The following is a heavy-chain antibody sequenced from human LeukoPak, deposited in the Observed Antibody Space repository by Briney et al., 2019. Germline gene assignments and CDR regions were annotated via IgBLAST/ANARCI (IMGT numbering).Heavy chain of an antibody. CDR3: AREANYYDSSGYSPPTLDF. Sequence: PGGSLRLSCAASGFTCSSYVMSWVRQAPGKRLEWVSAISGSGRDTYYADSVTGRFIISRENSKDTLFLQINSLGADDTAVYYCAREANYYDSSGYSPPTLDFWGQGTLVTVSS. CDR2: ISGSGRDT. CDR1: GFTCSSYV. J-gene: IGHJ4*02. V-gene: IGHV3-23*01. D-gene: IGHD3-22*01.